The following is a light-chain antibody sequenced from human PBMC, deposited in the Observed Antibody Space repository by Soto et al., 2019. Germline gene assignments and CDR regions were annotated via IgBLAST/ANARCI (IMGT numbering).Light chain of an antibody. Sequence: EIVLTQSPGTLSLSPGERATLSCRASQSVSSSYLAWYQQKPGQAPRLLIYGASSTATGIPDRFSGSVSGTDFTLTISRLEPEDFAVYYCQQYGSSWYTFGQGTKLEIK. CDR1: QSVSSSY. CDR3: QQYGSSWYT. V-gene: IGKV3-20*01. J-gene: IGKJ2*01. CDR2: GAS.